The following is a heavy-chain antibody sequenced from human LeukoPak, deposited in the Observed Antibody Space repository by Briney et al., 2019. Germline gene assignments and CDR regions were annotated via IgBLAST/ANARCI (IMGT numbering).Heavy chain of an antibody. D-gene: IGHD3-10*01. V-gene: IGHV3-48*01. CDR3: ARDGWFGDYNWFDP. CDR1: GFTFSSYS. CDR2: ISSASNTI. Sequence: GGSLRLSCAASGFTFSSYSMNWVRQAPGKGLEWVSYISSASNTIYYADSVKGRFTISRDNAKNSLYLRMNSLRAEDTAMYYCARDGWFGDYNWFDPWGQGTLVTVSS. J-gene: IGHJ5*02.